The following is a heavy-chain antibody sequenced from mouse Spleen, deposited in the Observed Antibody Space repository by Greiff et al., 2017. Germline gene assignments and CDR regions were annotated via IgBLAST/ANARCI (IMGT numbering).Heavy chain of an antibody. CDR3: TTHYYYGSSYEDYYAMDY. D-gene: IGHD1-1*01. J-gene: IGHJ4*01. CDR2: IDPENGDT. CDR1: GFNIKDDY. V-gene: IGHV14-4*01. Sequence: VQLQQSGAELVRPGASVKLSCTASGFNIKDDYMHWVKQRPEQGLEWIGWIDPENGDTEYASMFQGMATITADTSSNTAYLQISSLTSEDTAVYYCTTHYYYGSSYEDYYAMDYWGQGTSVTVSS.